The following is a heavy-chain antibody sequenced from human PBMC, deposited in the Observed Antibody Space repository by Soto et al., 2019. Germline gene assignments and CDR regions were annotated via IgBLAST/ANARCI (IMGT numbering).Heavy chain of an antibody. D-gene: IGHD6-13*01. CDR3: ARVMAYEQQLVPFDY. Sequence: QVQLVQSGAEVMKPGASVKVSCKTSGYTFIGYYLNWVRQAPGQGLEWMGWVNPHTGGTHYAQKFDGRVTMTRDTSTYTAYMELSGLKFDDTATYFCARVMAYEQQLVPFDYWGQGTLVTVSS. CDR2: VNPHTGGT. CDR1: GYTFIGYY. J-gene: IGHJ4*02. V-gene: IGHV1-2*02.